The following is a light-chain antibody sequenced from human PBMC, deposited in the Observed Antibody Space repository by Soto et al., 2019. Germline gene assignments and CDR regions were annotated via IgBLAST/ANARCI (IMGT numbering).Light chain of an antibody. Sequence: QSVLTQPASVSGSPGQSITISCTGTSSDVGGYNYVSWYQQHPGKAPKLMIYDVTSRPSGVSNRFSGSKAGNTASLTISGPQAEDEADYYCISYSSSGTLVVFGGGTKVTVL. J-gene: IGLJ2*01. CDR2: DVT. CDR3: ISYSSSGTLVV. CDR1: SSDVGGYNY. V-gene: IGLV2-14*01.